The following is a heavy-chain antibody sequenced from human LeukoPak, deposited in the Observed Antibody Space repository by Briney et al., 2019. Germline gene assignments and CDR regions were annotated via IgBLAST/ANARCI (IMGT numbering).Heavy chain of an antibody. CDR3: ARGGKSELGTCDF. J-gene: IGHJ4*02. Sequence: ASVKVSCKASGYTFTSYDINWVRQATGQGLEWMGWMNPNSGNTGYAQKFQGRVTMTRDTSINTVYMELSTLKSDDTAVYYCARGGKSELGTCDFWGQGTLVTVSS. CDR1: GYTFTSYD. V-gene: IGHV1-8*01. CDR2: MNPNSGNT. D-gene: IGHD7-27*01.